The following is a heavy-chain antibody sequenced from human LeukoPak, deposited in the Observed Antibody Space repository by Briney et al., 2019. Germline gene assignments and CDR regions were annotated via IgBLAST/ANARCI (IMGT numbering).Heavy chain of an antibody. CDR3: ARRSQAYYDSSGYYHNPPYAAFDI. J-gene: IGHJ3*02. V-gene: IGHV4-30-2*01. Sequence: SETLSLTCAVSGGSISSGGYSWSWIRQPPGKGLEWIGYIYHSGSTYYNPSLKSRVTISVDRSKNQFSLKLSSVTAADTAVYYCARRSQAYYDSSGYYHNPPYAAFDIWGQGTMVTVSS. CDR1: GGSISSGGYS. CDR2: IYHSGST. D-gene: IGHD3-22*01.